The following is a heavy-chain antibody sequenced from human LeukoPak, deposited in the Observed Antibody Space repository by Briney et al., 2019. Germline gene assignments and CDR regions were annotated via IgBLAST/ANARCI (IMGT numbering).Heavy chain of an antibody. J-gene: IGHJ1*01. D-gene: IGHD1-26*01. CDR2: VYPADSDT. V-gene: IGHV5-51*01. CDR3: ARPGQMELGGHLPH. Sequence: GQSLKISCEAYGYNFTSYWIAWVRQMPGQGLEWMGIVYPADSDTRYNPSFQGQVTISVDKSIKTAYLQWSSLKASDTAMYYCARPGQMELGGHLPHWGQGTLVTVSS. CDR1: GYNFTSYW.